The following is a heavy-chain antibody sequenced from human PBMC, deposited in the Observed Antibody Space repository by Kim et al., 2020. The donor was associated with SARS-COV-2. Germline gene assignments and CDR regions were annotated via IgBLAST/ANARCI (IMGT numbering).Heavy chain of an antibody. V-gene: IGHV3-23*01. CDR2: VSSGATST. CDR1: GFTFSDYA. CDR3: VKGGGSIYRYFDY. Sequence: GGSLRLSCGASGFTFSDYAMSWVRQAPGKGLQWVSTVSSGATSTYYADSVKGRFTISRDNSKNTLYMQMNSLRVEDTALYYCVKGGGSIYRYFDYWGQGTLVTVSS. J-gene: IGHJ4*02.